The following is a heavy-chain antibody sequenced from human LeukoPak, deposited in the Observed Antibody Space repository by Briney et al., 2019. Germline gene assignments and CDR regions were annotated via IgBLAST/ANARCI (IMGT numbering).Heavy chain of an antibody. CDR3: ARAPAVGAGFDY. CDR1: GGSLSSGGYY. Sequence: SETLSLTCTVSGGSLSSGGYYWSWLRQHPGTGLEWIGYIYYSGSTYYNPSLKSRVTISVDTSKNQFSLKLSSVTAADTAVYYCARAPAVGAGFDYWGQGTLVTVSS. D-gene: IGHD1-26*01. J-gene: IGHJ4*02. V-gene: IGHV4-31*03. CDR2: IYYSGST.